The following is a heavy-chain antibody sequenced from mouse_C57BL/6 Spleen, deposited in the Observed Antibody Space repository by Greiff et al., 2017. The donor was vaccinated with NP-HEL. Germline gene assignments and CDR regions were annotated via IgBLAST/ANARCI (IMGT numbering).Heavy chain of an antibody. V-gene: IGHV14-1*01. J-gene: IGHJ4*01. CDR2: IDPEDGDT. Sequence: VHVKQSGAELVRPGASVKLSCTASGFNIKDYYMHWVKQRPEQGLEWIGRIDPEDGDTEYAPKFQGKATMTADTSSNTAYLQLSSLTSEDTAVYYCLTGYYYAMDYWGQGTSVTVSS. CDR3: LTGYYYAMDY. CDR1: GFNIKDYY. D-gene: IGHD2-2*01.